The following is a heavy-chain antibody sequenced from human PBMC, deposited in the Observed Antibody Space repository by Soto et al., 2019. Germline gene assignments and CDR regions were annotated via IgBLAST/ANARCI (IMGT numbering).Heavy chain of an antibody. J-gene: IGHJ3*02. CDR2: IYYSGST. CDR3: ARGGALRYFDWLSGSDAFDI. D-gene: IGHD3-9*01. Sequence: SETLSLTCTVSGGSISSGGYYWSWIRQHPGKGLEWIGYIYYSGSTYYNPSLKSRVTISVDTSKNQFSLKLSSVTAADTAVYYCARGGALRYFDWLSGSDAFDIWGQGTMVTVSS. CDR1: GGSISSGGYY. V-gene: IGHV4-31*03.